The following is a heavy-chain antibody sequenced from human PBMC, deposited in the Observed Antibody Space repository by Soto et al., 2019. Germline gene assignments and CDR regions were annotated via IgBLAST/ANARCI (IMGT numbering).Heavy chain of an antibody. CDR3: ARRYSSAFDI. V-gene: IGHV4-59*08. CDR2: IYYSGST. Sequence: SETLSLTCTVSGGSISSYYWSWIRQPPGKGLEWIGYIYYSGSTNYNPSLKSRVTISVDTSKNQFSLKLSSVTAADTAVYYCARRYSSAFDIWGQGNPGHRLL. D-gene: IGHD6-13*01. CDR1: GGSISSYY. J-gene: IGHJ3*02.